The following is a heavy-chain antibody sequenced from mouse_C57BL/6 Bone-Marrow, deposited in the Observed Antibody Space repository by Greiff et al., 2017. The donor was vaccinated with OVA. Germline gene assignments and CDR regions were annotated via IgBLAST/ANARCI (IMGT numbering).Heavy chain of an antibody. J-gene: IGHJ1*03. V-gene: IGHV10-3*01. CDR1: GFTFNTYA. D-gene: IGHD1-1*01. Sequence: EVQGVESGGGLVQPKGSLKLSCAASGFTFNTYAMHWVRQAPGKGLEWVARLRSKSSNYATSYADSVKDRFTISRDDSQSMLYLQMNNLKTEDTAMYYCVRGGITTVVAPHWYFDVWGTGTTVTVSS. CDR3: VRGGITTVVAPHWYFDV. CDR2: LRSKSSNYAT.